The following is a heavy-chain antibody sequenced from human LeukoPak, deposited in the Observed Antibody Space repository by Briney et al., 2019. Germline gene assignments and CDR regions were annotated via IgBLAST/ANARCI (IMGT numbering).Heavy chain of an antibody. D-gene: IGHD3-22*01. Sequence: NPGGSLRLSCAASGFTFSSYSMNWVRQAPGKGLEWVSSISSGSSYIYYADSVKGRFTISRDNAKNSLYLQMNSLRAEDTAVYYCARTSYYYDSSGHIDAFDIWGQGTMVTVSS. CDR1: GFTFSSYS. CDR3: ARTSYYYDSSGHIDAFDI. J-gene: IGHJ3*02. CDR2: ISSGSSYI. V-gene: IGHV3-21*01.